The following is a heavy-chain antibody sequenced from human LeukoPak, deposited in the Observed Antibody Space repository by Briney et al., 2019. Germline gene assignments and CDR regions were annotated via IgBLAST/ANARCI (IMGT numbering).Heavy chain of an antibody. CDR1: GFTFSSHA. V-gene: IGHV3-23*01. CDR2: ISGSGGST. J-gene: IGHJ4*02. D-gene: IGHD5-24*01. CDR3: AKSNSPYYFDY. Sequence: GGSLRLSCAASGFTFSSHAMSWVRQAPGKGLEWVSAISGSGGSTYYADSVKGRFTISRDNPKNTLYLQMNSLRAEDTAVYYCAKSNSPYYFDYWGQGTLVTVSS.